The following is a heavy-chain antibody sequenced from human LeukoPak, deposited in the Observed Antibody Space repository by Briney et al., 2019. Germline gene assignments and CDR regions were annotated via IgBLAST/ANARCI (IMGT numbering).Heavy chain of an antibody. CDR1: GGSISSSSYS. Sequence: KPSETLSLTCTVSGGSISSSSYSWGWIRQPPGKGLEWIGSIYYSGTSYYNPSLKSRVTISVDTSKIQFSLKLSSVAATDTAVYFCARLRFDFWIGYTHPYFDYWGQGTLVTVSS. D-gene: IGHD3/OR15-3a*01. V-gene: IGHV4-39*01. J-gene: IGHJ4*02. CDR3: ARLRFDFWIGYTHPYFDY. CDR2: IYYSGTS.